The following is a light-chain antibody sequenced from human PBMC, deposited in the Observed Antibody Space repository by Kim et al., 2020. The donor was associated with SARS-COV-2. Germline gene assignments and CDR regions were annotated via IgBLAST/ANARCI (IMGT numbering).Light chain of an antibody. CDR3: QQYNNWPL. Sequence: VPPGERATLSCRASQSVSSNLAWYQQKPGQAPRLLIYGASTRATGIPARFSGSGSGTEFTLTISSLQSEDFAVYYCQQYNNWPLFGPGTKVDIK. CDR2: GAS. CDR1: QSVSSN. V-gene: IGKV3-15*01. J-gene: IGKJ3*01.